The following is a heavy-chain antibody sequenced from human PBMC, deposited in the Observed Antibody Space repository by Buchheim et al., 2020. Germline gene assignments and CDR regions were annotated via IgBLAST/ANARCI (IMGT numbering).Heavy chain of an antibody. Sequence: EVQLLESGGGLVQPGGSLRLSCVASGFTFSTYAMSWVRQAPGKGLEWVSSISSSSSYIYYADSVKGRFTISRDNAKNSLYLQMNSLRAEDTAVYYCARDSQTDIVVVPAATSTRAGHYYYMDVWGKGTT. CDR3: ARDSQTDIVVVPAATSTRAGHYYYMDV. J-gene: IGHJ6*03. V-gene: IGHV3-21*01. D-gene: IGHD2-2*01. CDR1: GFTFSTYA. CDR2: ISSSSSYI.